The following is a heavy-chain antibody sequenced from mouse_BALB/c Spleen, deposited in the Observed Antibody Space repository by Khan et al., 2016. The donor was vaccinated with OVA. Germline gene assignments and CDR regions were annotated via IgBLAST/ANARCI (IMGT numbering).Heavy chain of an antibody. J-gene: IGHJ3*01. Sequence: QVQLKQSGPELMKPGASVKMSCKASGYIFIDYVISWVKQRTGQGLEWIGEIYPGSGRTYYNERFKGKATLTADKSSNTAYMQLSSLTSEDSAVYFCARSDDGAWFAYWGQGTPVTVSA. D-gene: IGHD2-12*01. CDR2: IYPGSGRT. CDR3: ARSDDGAWFAY. V-gene: IGHV1-77*01. CDR1: GYIFIDYV.